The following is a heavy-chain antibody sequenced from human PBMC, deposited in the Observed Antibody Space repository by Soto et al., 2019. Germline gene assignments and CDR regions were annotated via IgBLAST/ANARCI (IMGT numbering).Heavy chain of an antibody. V-gene: IGHV4-4*07. CDR1: GGSISEKY. D-gene: IGHD6-13*01. CDR2: IFANGHT. CDR3: VASLAASGLNRLDP. Sequence: SETLSLTCIVSGGSISEKYWNWVRQPPGKGLEWIGLIFANGHTDYNPSLTSRVTMSVDASKNQFSLRLTSMTAADTAVYYCVASLAASGLNRLDPWGRGTLVTVSS. J-gene: IGHJ5*02.